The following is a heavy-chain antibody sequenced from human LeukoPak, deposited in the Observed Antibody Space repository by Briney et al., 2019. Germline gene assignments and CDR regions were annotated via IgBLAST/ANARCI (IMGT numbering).Heavy chain of an antibody. J-gene: IGHJ4*02. CDR3: ARFAVHRRLAVAGQFGLDY. CDR2: INPSGGNT. Sequence: ASVKVSCKASGYIFTSYYVHWVRQAPGQGLEWMGIINPSGGNTNYAQKFQGRVTMTRDTSTSTVYMELSSLRSGDTAVYYCARFAVHRRLAVAGQFGLDYWGQGTLVTVSS. CDR1: GYIFTSYY. V-gene: IGHV1-46*01. D-gene: IGHD6-19*01.